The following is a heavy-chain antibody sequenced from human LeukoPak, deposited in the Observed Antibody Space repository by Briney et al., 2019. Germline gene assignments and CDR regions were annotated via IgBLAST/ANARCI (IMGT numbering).Heavy chain of an antibody. CDR2: IYSGGAT. Sequence: GGSLRLSCAASGFTVSSAFMSWVRQPPGKGLEWVSLIYSGGATYYADSVKGRFTNSRDSSNNTLYLQMNSLRGEGTAVYYCARDIAAAGILNSWGQGTLVTVSS. CDR1: GFTVSSAF. J-gene: IGHJ5*02. CDR3: ARDIAAAGILNS. D-gene: IGHD6-13*01. V-gene: IGHV3-66*01.